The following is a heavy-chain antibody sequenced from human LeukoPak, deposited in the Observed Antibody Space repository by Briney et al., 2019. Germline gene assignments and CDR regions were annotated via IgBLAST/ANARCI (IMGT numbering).Heavy chain of an antibody. D-gene: IGHD1-20*01. CDR1: GFTVSSNY. CDR3: ARGPDLTGTLSRDY. Sequence: PGGSLRLSCAASGFTVSSNYMSWVRQAPGKGLEWVSVIYSGGSTYYADSVKGRFTISRDNSKNTLYLQMNSLRAEDTAVYYCARGPDLTGTLSRDYWGQGTLVTVSS. J-gene: IGHJ4*02. CDR2: IYSGGST. V-gene: IGHV3-53*01.